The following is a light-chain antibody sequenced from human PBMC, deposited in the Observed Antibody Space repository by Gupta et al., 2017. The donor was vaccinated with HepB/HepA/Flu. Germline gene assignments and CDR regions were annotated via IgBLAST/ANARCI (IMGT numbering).Light chain of an antibody. CDR2: VEYSGTY. CDR3: ETGDNKV. Sequence: QPVLTQSSSASASLGSSVKLTCTLSSGHTTYIIAWHQQQPGKAPRYLMKVEYSGTYNKGSGVPDRFSGSSSGADRDLTSSNNKSEDEADYYGETGDNKVFGGGTKLTVL. CDR1: SGHTTYI. V-gene: IGLV4-60*03. J-gene: IGLJ2*01.